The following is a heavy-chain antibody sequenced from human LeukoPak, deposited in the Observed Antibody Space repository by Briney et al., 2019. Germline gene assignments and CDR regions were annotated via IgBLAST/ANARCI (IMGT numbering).Heavy chain of an antibody. CDR1: GGSFSGYF. V-gene: IGHV4-34*01. J-gene: IGHJ5*02. CDR3: ARGQYERNP. D-gene: IGHD2/OR15-2a*01. Sequence: SETLSLTCAVYGGSFSGYFWSWIRQPPGKGLEWIGEINHSGRAYFNPSLKSRVTLSVDTSKNQFSLKLTSVTAADTAVYYCARGQYERNPWGQGTLVTVSS. CDR2: INHSGRA.